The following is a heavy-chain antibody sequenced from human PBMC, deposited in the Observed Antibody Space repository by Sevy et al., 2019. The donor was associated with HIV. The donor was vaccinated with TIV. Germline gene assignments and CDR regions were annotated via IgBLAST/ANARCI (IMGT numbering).Heavy chain of an antibody. J-gene: IGHJ4*02. Sequence: GGSLRLSCAASGFTFSSYEMSWVRQAPGKGLEWVSYISNSGTTIYYSDSVKGRFTISRDNARNSLYLQMNSLRAEDTPIYYCARDLPPSATTVAHFDCWGQGTLVTVSS. D-gene: IGHD4-17*01. CDR3: ARDLPPSATTVAHFDC. CDR2: ISNSGTTI. CDR1: GFTFSSYE. V-gene: IGHV3-48*03.